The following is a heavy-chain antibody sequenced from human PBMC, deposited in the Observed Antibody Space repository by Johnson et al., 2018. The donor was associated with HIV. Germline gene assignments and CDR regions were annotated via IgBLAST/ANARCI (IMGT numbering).Heavy chain of an antibody. V-gene: IGHV3-30*02. D-gene: IGHD1-1*01. J-gene: IGHJ3*02. Sequence: QVLLVESGGGVVQPGGSLRLSCAASGFTFSSYGMHWVRKAPGKGLAWVAFIRYAGSNKYYEDSVKGRFTISRDNSKNTLYLQMNSLRAEAAAVYYCARDPDGTTGTTYPDAAFDIWGQETMVTVSS. CDR2: IRYAGSNK. CDR3: ARDPDGTTGTTYPDAAFDI. CDR1: GFTFSSYG.